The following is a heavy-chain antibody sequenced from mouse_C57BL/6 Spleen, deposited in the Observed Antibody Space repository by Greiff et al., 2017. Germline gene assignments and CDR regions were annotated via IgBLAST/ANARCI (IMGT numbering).Heavy chain of an antibody. CDR3: ARGSLTGWYFDV. J-gene: IGHJ1*03. CDR1: GYAFSSYW. D-gene: IGHD1-1*01. V-gene: IGHV1-80*01. Sequence: VKLVESGAELVKPGASVKISCKASGYAFSSYWMNWVKQRPGKGLEWIGQIYPGDGDTNYNGKFKGKATLTADKSSSTAYMQLSSLTSEDSAVYFCARGSLTGWYFDVWGTGTTVTVSS. CDR2: IYPGDGDT.